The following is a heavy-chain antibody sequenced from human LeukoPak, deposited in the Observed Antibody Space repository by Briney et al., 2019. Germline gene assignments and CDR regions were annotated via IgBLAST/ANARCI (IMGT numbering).Heavy chain of an antibody. J-gene: IGHJ5*02. CDR1: GLTVSSNY. CDR2: ISGSGGST. V-gene: IGHV3-23*01. Sequence: GGSLRLSCAASGLTVSSNYMSWVRQAPGKGLEWVSAISGSGGSTYYADSVKGRFTISRDNSKNTLYLQMNSLRADDTAVYYCAKDRSVSGSSENNWFDPWGQGTLVTVSS. D-gene: IGHD1-26*01. CDR3: AKDRSVSGSSENNWFDP.